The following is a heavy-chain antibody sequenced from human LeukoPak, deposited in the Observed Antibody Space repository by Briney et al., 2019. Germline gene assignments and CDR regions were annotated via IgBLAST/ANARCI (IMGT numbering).Heavy chain of an antibody. CDR1: GGSISSYY. D-gene: IGHD4-17*01. CDR2: IYYSGST. CDR3: ARLKATVSIHAYFDS. Sequence: PSETLSLTCTVSGGSISSYYWSWIRQPPGKGLEWIGYIYYSGSTNYNPSLKSRVTISVDTSKNQFSLKLSSVTAADTAVYYCARLKATVSIHAYFDSWGQGTLVTVSS. J-gene: IGHJ4*02. V-gene: IGHV4-59*01.